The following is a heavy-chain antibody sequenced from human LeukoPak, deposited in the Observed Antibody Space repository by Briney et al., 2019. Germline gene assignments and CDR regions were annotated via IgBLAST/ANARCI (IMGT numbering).Heavy chain of an antibody. J-gene: IGHJ4*03. CDR1: GFTVSSNY. Sequence: RPGGSLRLSCSASGFTVSSNYMTWVRQAPGKGLEWVSVLYSGGTTYYADSVKGRFTISRDNSKNTLYLQMNSLRAEDTAVYYSARAPRMVHFDYWGQGTTVTVSS. V-gene: IGHV3-53*01. D-gene: IGHD6-13*01. CDR2: LYSGGTT. CDR3: ARAPRMVHFDY.